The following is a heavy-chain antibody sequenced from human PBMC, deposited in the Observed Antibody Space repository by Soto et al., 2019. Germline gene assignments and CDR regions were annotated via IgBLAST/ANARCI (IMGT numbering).Heavy chain of an antibody. D-gene: IGHD1-26*01. J-gene: IGHJ6*02. CDR3: ARGWELPTYYSLDV. CDR1: GFTISNYA. Sequence: GGSLRLSCAASGFTISNYAMNWVRQAPGTGLEWVSALSGNDGTTYYADSVNGRFTISRDNSKNTVHLQMNSLIAEDTAVYYCARGWELPTYYSLDVWGQGTTVTVSS. V-gene: IGHV3-23*01. CDR2: LSGNDGTT.